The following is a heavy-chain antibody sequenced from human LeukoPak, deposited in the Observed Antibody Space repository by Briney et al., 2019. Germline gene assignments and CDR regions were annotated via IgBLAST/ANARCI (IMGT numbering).Heavy chain of an antibody. CDR3: AKDWLYCSSTSCPTPYYYYGMDV. V-gene: IGHV3-30*18. J-gene: IGHJ6*02. CDR2: ISYDGSNK. CDR1: GFTFSSYV. D-gene: IGHD2-2*01. Sequence: GGSLRLSCAASGFTFSSYVMHWVRQAPGKGLEWVAVISYDGSNKYYADSVKGRFTISRDNSKNTLYLQMNSLRAEDTAVYYCAKDWLYCSSTSCPTPYYYYGMDVWGQGTTVTVSS.